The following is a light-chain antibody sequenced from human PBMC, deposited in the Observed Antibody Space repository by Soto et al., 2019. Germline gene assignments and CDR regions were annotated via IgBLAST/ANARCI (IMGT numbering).Light chain of an antibody. Sequence: DIQMTQSPTSLSASVGDRVTITCRASQGIRYFVAWYEQKPGKAPKPLIYAASTLQSGVPSRFSGSGSGTDFTLTINSLQPEDVATYSCQKYTSVPVFGPGTKGEIK. CDR2: AAS. V-gene: IGKV1-27*01. CDR1: QGIRYF. CDR3: QKYTSVPV. J-gene: IGKJ3*01.